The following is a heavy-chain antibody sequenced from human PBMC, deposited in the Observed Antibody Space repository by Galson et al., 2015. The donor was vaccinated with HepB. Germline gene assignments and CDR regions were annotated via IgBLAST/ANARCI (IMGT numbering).Heavy chain of an antibody. CDR3: ATSRRRGGGNSQPPGYYYDMDV. V-gene: IGHV3-33*01. Sequence: SLRLSCAASGFTFSNYGMHWVRQAPGKGLERVTIIWFDGSHKYYADSVKGRFTISRDDSKNTLYLQMNSLRAEDTAVYYCATSRRRGGGNSQPPGYYYDMDVWGQGTTVTVSS. J-gene: IGHJ6*02. D-gene: IGHD4-23*01. CDR2: IWFDGSHK. CDR1: GFTFSNYG.